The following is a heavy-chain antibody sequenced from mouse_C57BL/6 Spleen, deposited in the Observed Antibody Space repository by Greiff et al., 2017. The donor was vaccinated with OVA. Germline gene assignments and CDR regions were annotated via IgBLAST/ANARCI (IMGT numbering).Heavy chain of an antibody. CDR2: ISRGGST. D-gene: IGHD2-12*01. J-gene: IGHJ4*01. Sequence: VMLVESGPGLVQPSQSLSITCTVSGFSLTSYGVHWVRQSPGKGLEWLGVISRGGSTDYNADFMSRLSTTKDNSKSQVFFKMNSLQADDTAIYYCAKNCYDGGYYAMDYWGQGTSVTVSS. CDR1: GFSLTSYG. CDR3: AKNCYDGGYYAMDY. V-gene: IGHV2-5*01.